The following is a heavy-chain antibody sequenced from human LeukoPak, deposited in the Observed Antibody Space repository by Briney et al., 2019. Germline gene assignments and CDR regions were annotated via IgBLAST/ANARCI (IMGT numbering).Heavy chain of an antibody. CDR1: GGTFSSYA. CDR3: ARGPQPYYYDSSGFSAFDI. J-gene: IGHJ3*02. V-gene: IGHV1-69*05. Sequence: SVKVSCKASGGTFSSYAISWVRQAPGQGLERMGGIIPIFGTANYAQKFQGRVTITTDESTSTAYMELSSLRSEDTAVYYCARGPQPYYYDSSGFSAFDIWGQGTMVTVSS. CDR2: IIPIFGTA. D-gene: IGHD3-22*01.